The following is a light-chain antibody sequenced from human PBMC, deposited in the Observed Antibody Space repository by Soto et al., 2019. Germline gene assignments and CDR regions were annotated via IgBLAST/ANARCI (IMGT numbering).Light chain of an antibody. CDR2: GAS. J-gene: IGKJ1*01. CDR3: QQYNNWPPVT. CDR1: QSVSSN. V-gene: IGKV3-15*01. Sequence: EIVMTQSPATLSVSPGERATLSCRASQSVSSNLAWYQQKPGQAPRLLIYGASTRATGIPARFSGSGSGTEFTLTISSLQSEDFAVYYCQQYNNWPPVTFSXGTKVDIK.